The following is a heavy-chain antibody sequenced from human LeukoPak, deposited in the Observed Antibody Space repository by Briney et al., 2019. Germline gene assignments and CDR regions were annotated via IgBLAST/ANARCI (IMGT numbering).Heavy chain of an antibody. J-gene: IGHJ5*02. CDR1: GYSISSGYY. Sequence: SETLSLTCTVYGYSISSGYYWGWIRQPPGKGLEWIGSIYHSGSTYYNPSVKSRVTISVDTSKNQISLKLSSVTAADTAVYYCARDRRYYYDSSGYYPWFDPWGQGTLVTVSS. V-gene: IGHV4-38-2*02. CDR3: ARDRRYYYDSSGYYPWFDP. CDR2: IYHSGST. D-gene: IGHD3-22*01.